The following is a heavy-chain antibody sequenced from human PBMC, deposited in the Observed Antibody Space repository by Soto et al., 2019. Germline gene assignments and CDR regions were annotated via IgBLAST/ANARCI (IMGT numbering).Heavy chain of an antibody. D-gene: IGHD6-13*01. CDR2: INPNSGDT. Sequence: ASVKVSCKASGYIFTGYYMHWVLQAPGQGLEWMGWINPNSGDTNYTQKFQGWVTMTRDTSISTAYMELSRLRSDDTAVYYCATSRISRAAAGETQYSFDYWGQGTPLTVSS. V-gene: IGHV1-2*04. CDR1: GYIFTGYY. J-gene: IGHJ4*02. CDR3: ATSRISRAAAGETQYSFDY.